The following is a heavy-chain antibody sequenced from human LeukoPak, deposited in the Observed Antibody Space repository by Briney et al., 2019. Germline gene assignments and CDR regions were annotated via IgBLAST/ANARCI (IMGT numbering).Heavy chain of an antibody. Sequence: GRSLRLSCAASGFTFSSYGMHWVRQAPGKGLEWVSSISSSTTYIYYADSVKGRFTISRDNAKNSLYLQMNSLRAEDTAVYYCARDMVRGVTNNWFDPWGQGTLVSVSS. CDR3: ARDMVRGVTNNWFDP. CDR2: ISSSTTYI. D-gene: IGHD3-10*01. CDR1: GFTFSSYG. V-gene: IGHV3-21*01. J-gene: IGHJ5*02.